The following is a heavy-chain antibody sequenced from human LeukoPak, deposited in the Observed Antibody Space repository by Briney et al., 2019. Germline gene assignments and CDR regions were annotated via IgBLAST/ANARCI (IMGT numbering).Heavy chain of an antibody. J-gene: IGHJ4*02. CDR2: VSDSGTNT. Sequence: GGSLRLSCAASGFTFSSHAMTWVRQAPGKGLEWVSSVSDSGTNTYYADSVKDRFTISRDNSKNTLYLQMNSLRAEDTAVYYCAKARMGSSLFDYWGQGTLVTVSS. CDR1: GFTFSSHA. CDR3: AKARMGSSLFDY. V-gene: IGHV3-23*01. D-gene: IGHD6-13*01.